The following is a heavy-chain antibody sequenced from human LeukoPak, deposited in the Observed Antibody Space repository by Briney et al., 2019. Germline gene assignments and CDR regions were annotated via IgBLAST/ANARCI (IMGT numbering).Heavy chain of an antibody. CDR2: ISSGCNTI. CDR3: ARDRFFGMDV. J-gene: IGHJ6*02. V-gene: IGHV3-48*03. CDR1: GFTFSSYE. Sequence: PGGSLRLSCAASGFTFSSYEMSWVRQAPGKGLEWVSYISSGCNTIYYAGSVKGRFTISGDNAKNSLYLQMNSLRAEDTAVYYCARDRFFGMDVWGQGTTVTVSS.